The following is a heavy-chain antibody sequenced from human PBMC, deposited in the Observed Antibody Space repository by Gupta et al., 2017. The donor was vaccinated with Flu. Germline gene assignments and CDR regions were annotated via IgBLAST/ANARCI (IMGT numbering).Heavy chain of an antibody. V-gene: IGHV3-30*18. J-gene: IGHJ4*02. CDR3: VKDRRGGSPPSEFDY. CDR1: GFHFSSLA. D-gene: IGHD2-15*01. CDR2: VSYDGNKE. Sequence: QVQLVESGGGVVQPGKSLRLSCGASGFHFSSLAMNWVRQVPGKGLEWVAVVSYDGNKEYYGDSVKGRFTISRDNSKNTMFLQMDSLRAEDTAVYYCVKDRRGGSPPSEFDYWGQGTLVTVSS.